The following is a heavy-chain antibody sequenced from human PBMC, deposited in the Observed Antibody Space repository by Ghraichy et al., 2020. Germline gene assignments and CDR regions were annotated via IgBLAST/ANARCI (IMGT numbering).Heavy chain of an antibody. CDR1: GFSFSTYD. D-gene: IGHD6-13*01. J-gene: IGHJ4*02. V-gene: IGHV3-13*01. Sequence: GGSLRLSCAASGFSFSTYDMHWVRLSTGKGLEWVSSIGTNGDTYYPGSVKGRFTISRENANNSLYLQMNNLRVGDTAVYYCVRADGYHFDSWGQGTLVTVSS. CDR2: IGTNGDT. CDR3: VRADGYHFDS.